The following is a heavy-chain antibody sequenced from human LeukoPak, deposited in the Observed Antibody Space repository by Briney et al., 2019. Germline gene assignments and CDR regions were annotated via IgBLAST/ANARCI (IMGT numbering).Heavy chain of an antibody. CDR1: GFAFSSYG. CDR3: AREGIQLWSGYNAFDI. Sequence: GRSLRLSCAASGFAFSSYGMHWVRQAPGKGLEWVAVIWYDGSNKYYADSVKGRFTISRDNSKNTLYLQMNSLRAEDTAVYYCAREGIQLWSGYNAFDIWGQGTMVTVSS. D-gene: IGHD5-18*01. CDR2: IWYDGSNK. V-gene: IGHV3-33*01. J-gene: IGHJ3*02.